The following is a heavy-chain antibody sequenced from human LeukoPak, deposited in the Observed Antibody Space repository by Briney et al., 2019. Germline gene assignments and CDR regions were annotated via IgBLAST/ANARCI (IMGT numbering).Heavy chain of an antibody. D-gene: IGHD5-18*01. V-gene: IGHV4-59*11. CDR3: TTIKRGNIFGYFDF. J-gene: IGHJ4*02. CDR2: VFDSGRT. CDR1: GGSMTSHH. Sequence: SETLSLTCTVSGGSMTSHHWNWIRQTPGKGLEWIGYVFDSGRTKENPSLKSRVTLSADPSKNQLSLRLSSVNAADTAVYYCTTIKRGNIFGYFDFWGQGILVTVSS.